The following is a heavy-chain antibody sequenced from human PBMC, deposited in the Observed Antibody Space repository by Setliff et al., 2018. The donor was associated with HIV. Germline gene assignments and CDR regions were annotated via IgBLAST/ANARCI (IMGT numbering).Heavy chain of an antibody. J-gene: IGHJ3*01. D-gene: IGHD2-8*02. Sequence: TLSLTCSVSGSSISSNSYWWAWIRQPPGKGLEYIGTIYHRGGTFNNPSLKSRVVMSVDTSKNQFSLKLTSVTAADTATYYCARDTGVNVAPDGRGYHTFDFWGRGTMVTVSS. V-gene: IGHV4-38-2*02. CDR1: GSSISSNSY. CDR3: ARDTGVNVAPDGRGYHTFDF. CDR2: IYHRGGT.